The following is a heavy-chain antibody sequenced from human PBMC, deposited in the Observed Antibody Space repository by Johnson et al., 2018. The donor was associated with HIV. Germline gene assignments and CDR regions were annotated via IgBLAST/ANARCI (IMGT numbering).Heavy chain of an antibody. CDR2: ISWNSGSI. CDR1: GFTFDDYA. J-gene: IGHJ3*02. V-gene: IGHV3-9*01. D-gene: IGHD6-13*01. CDR3: AKDYSSILSAFDI. Sequence: VQLVESGGGLVQPGRSLRLSCAASGFTFDDYAMHWVRQAPGKGLEWVSGISWNSGSIGSAASVKGRFTISRDNAKNSLYLQMNSLRAEDTAVYYCAKDYSSILSAFDIWGQGTMVTVSS.